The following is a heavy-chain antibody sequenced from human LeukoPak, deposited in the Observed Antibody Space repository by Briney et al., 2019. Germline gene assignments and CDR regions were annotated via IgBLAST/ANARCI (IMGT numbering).Heavy chain of an antibody. CDR3: AREPGLARSTFFDY. J-gene: IGHJ4*02. CDR2: ISAFNGNT. Sequence: GASVKVSCEASGYIFTSYGVSWVRQAPGQGLEWMGWISAFNGNTNYAQKFRGRVTMTTEASTSTAYMELRSLRSDDTAFYYCAREPGLARSTFFDYWGQGTLVTVST. V-gene: IGHV1-18*01. CDR1: GYIFTSYG. D-gene: IGHD3-16*01.